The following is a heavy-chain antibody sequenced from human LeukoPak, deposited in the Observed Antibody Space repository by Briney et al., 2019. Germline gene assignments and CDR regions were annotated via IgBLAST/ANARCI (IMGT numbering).Heavy chain of an antibody. CDR1: GGSFSGYY. CDR3: ARVGDQYSSSPLNYFDY. V-gene: IGHV4-34*01. CDR2: INHSGST. J-gene: IGHJ4*02. Sequence: PSETLSLTCAVYGGSFSGYYWSWIRQPPGKGLECIGEINHSGSTNYNPSLKSRVTISVDTSKNQFSLKLSSVTAADTAVYYCARVGDQYSSSPLNYFDYWGQGTLVTDSS. D-gene: IGHD6-13*01.